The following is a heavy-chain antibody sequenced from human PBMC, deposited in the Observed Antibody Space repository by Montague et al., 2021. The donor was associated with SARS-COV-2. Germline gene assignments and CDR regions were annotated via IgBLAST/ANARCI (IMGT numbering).Heavy chain of an antibody. CDR3: ARVGRQQLVRLSGMDV. V-gene: IGHV4-39*07. Sequence: SETLSLTSTVSGGSISSSSYYWGWIRQPPGKGLEWIGSIYYSGSTYYNPSLKSRVTISVDTSKNQFSLKLSSVIAADTAVYYCARVGRQQLVRLSGMDVWGQGTTVTVSS. CDR1: GGSISSSSYY. CDR2: IYYSGST. D-gene: IGHD6-13*01. J-gene: IGHJ6*02.